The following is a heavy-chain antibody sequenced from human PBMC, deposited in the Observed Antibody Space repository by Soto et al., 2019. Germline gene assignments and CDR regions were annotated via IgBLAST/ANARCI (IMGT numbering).Heavy chain of an antibody. CDR2: ISGSVGYI. CDR3: ARDRQSTPWYAADY. V-gene: IGHV3-21*01. Sequence: GGSLRLSCEVSGVTFSCYSMNWVRQAPGKGLGWGSGISGSVGYIYYADSVQGRFTISRDNAKNSLYLQMTSLRDEDTALYYCARDRQSTPWYAADYWGQGSLVTVSS. CDR1: GVTFSCYS. J-gene: IGHJ4*02. D-gene: IGHD6-13*01.